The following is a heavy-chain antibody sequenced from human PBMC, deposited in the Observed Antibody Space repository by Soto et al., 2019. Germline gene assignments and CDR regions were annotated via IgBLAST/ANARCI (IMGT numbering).Heavy chain of an antibody. J-gene: IGHJ4*02. CDR2: ISYDGSNN. CDR3: ARGGSGSYYIGSKYYFDY. CDR1: GFTFSSYA. V-gene: IGHV3-30-3*01. D-gene: IGHD1-26*01. Sequence: ESGGGVVQPGRSLRLSCAASGFTFSSYAMHWVRQAPGKGLEWVAVISYDGSNNYYADSVKGRFTISRDNSKNTLYLQMNSLRAEDTAVYYCARGGSGSYYIGSKYYFDYWGQGTLVTVSS.